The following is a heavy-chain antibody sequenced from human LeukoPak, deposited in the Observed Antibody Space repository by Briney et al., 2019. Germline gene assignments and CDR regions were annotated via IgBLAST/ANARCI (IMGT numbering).Heavy chain of an antibody. CDR2: ISSSGSTI. J-gene: IGHJ4*02. D-gene: IGHD3-10*01. V-gene: IGHV3-48*03. CDR3: ARTPMVRGVIEPADFDY. CDR1: GFTFSSYE. Sequence: GGSLRLSCAASGFTFSSYEMNWVRQAPGKGLEWVSYISSSGSTIYYADSVKGRFTISRDNAKNSLYLQMNSLRAEDTAVYYCARTPMVRGVIEPADFDYWGQGTLVTVSS.